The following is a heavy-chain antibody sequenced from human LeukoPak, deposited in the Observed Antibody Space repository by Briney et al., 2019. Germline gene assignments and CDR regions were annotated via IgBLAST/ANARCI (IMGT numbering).Heavy chain of an antibody. CDR3: ASRRSDEYYFDY. CDR1: GGSISSGGYS. Sequence: SETLSLTCAVSGGSISSGGYSWSWIRQPPGKGLEWIGYIYHSGSTYYNPSLKSRVTISVDRSKNQFSLKLSSVTAADTAVYHCASRRSDEYYFDYWGQGTLVTVSS. D-gene: IGHD3-16*01. J-gene: IGHJ4*02. V-gene: IGHV4-30-2*01. CDR2: IYHSGST.